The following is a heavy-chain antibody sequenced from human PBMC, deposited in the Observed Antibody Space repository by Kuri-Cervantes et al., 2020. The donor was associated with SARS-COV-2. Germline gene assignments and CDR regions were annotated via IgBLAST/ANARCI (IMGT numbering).Heavy chain of an antibody. J-gene: IGHJ4*02. CDR3: ARGPRYSSSWYQTLDY. CDR2: INHSGST. D-gene: IGHD6-13*01. CDR1: GGSFSGYY. V-gene: IGHV4-34*01. Sequence: SETLSITCAVYGGSFSGYYWSWIRQPPGKGLEWIGEINHSGSTNYNPSLKSRVTISVDTSKNQFSLKLSSVTAADTAVYYCARGPRYSSSWYQTLDYWGQGTLVTVSS.